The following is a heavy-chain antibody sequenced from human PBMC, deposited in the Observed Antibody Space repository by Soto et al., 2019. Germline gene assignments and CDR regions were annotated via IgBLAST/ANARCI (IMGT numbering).Heavy chain of an antibody. CDR2: ILDSGTT. J-gene: IGHJ4*02. CDR3: ARSHGDVDY. Sequence: QLQESGPGLMKPSETLSLTCTVSGGSLNSYYWTWIRQSPGKGLEWIGCILDSGTTNYNPSLESRVTISIDTSKNQFSLKLTSVPAADAAVYYCARSHGDVDYWGQGTLVTVSS. D-gene: IGHD4-17*01. CDR1: GGSLNSYY. V-gene: IGHV4-59*01.